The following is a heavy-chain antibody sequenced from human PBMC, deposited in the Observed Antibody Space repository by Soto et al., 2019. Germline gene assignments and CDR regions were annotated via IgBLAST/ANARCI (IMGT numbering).Heavy chain of an antibody. V-gene: IGHV3-30-3*01. CDR1: GFTFSGYA. CDR3: ARERDSFDD. D-gene: IGHD2-15*01. J-gene: IGHJ4*02. Sequence: QVQLVESGGGVVQPGTSLRLSCAASGFTFSGYAMHWVRQAPGKGLEWVAFISYDGSDKLYADSVKGRFTISRDNSKNTLNLQMSSLRVEDTAVYYCARERDSFDDWGQGTLVTVSS. CDR2: ISYDGSDK.